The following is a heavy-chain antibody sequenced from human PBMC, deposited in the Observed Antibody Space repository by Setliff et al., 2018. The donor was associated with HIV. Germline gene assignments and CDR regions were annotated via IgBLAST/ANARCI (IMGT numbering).Heavy chain of an antibody. D-gene: IGHD3-3*01. CDR1: RFTLSSYW. CDR2: ITSSGSSI. Sequence: PGGSLRLSCAASRFTLSSYWMSWVRQAPGKGLEWVSCITSSGSSIYYTDSVKGRFTISRDSAKNSLYLQMSSLRADDTAVYYCARDNLYYNLYDGSLVYGMDVWGQGTTVAVSS. V-gene: IGHV3-48*01. J-gene: IGHJ6*02. CDR3: ARDNLYYNLYDGSLVYGMDV.